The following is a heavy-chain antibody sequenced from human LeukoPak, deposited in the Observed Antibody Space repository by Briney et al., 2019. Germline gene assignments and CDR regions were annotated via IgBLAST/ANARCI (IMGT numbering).Heavy chain of an antibody. V-gene: IGHV3-21*04. D-gene: IGHD5-18*01. CDR1: GFTFSYYA. CDR3: ARERSSYGAFEI. J-gene: IGHJ3*02. Sequence: GGSLRLSCAASGFTFSYYAMNWVRQAPGKGLEWVSSISTRSTYIYYADSLKGRFTISRDNAKNSLYLQMNSLRAEDTAVYYCARERSSYGAFEIWGQGTMVTVSS. CDR2: ISTRSTYI.